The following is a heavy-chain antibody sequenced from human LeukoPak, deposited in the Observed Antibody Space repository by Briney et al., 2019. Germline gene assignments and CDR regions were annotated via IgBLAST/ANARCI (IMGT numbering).Heavy chain of an antibody. CDR3: AKYYDSRFYY. J-gene: IGHJ4*02. D-gene: IGHD3-22*01. CDR2: ITSSSTYT. V-gene: IGHV3-23*05. Sequence: PGGSLRLSCAASGFSFSSYNMNWVRQTPGKGLEWVSSITSSSTYTFYADSVKGRFTISRDNSKNTLYLQMNSLRAEDTAVYYCAKYYDSRFYYWGQGTLVTVSS. CDR1: GFSFSSYN.